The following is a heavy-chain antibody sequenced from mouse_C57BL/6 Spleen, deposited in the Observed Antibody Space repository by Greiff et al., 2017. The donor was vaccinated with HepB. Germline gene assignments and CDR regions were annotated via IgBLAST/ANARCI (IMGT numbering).Heavy chain of an antibody. CDR1: GYSFTSYY. CDR3: ARPYGNYVFDY. J-gene: IGHJ2*01. CDR2: IYPGSGNT. Sequence: QVQLQQSGPELVKPGASVKISCKASGYSFTSYYIHWVKQRPGQGLEWIGWIYPGSGNTKYNEKFKGKATLTADTSSSTAYMQLSSLTSEDSAVYYCARPYGNYVFDYWGQGTTLTVSS. V-gene: IGHV1-66*01. D-gene: IGHD2-1*01.